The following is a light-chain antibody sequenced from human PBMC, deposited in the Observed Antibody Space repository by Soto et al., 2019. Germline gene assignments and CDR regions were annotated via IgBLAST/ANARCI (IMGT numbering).Light chain of an antibody. Sequence: DIQMTQSPSSLSASVGDSVTITCRASQSINIYLSWYQQKPGKAPKLLINVASTLQGGVPSRFSGSGSGTEFTLAISSXQPEDSATYYCQQSFSTPQTFGGGTKVDIK. J-gene: IGKJ4*01. CDR1: QSINIY. CDR3: QQSFSTPQT. CDR2: VAS. V-gene: IGKV1-39*01.